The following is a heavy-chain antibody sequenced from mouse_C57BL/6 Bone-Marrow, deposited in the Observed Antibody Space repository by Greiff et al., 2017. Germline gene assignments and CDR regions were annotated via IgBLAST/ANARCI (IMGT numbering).Heavy chain of an antibody. V-gene: IGHV5-6*01. CDR1: GFTFSSYG. D-gene: IGHD1-1*01. Sequence: EVQLVESGGDLVKPGGSLKLSCAASGFTFSSYGMSWVRQTPDKRLEWVATISSGGSYTYYPDSVKGRFTISRDNAKNTLYLQMSSLKSEDTAMYYCARHPYYYGSSYGYWGQGTTLTVSS. CDR3: ARHPYYYGSSYGY. J-gene: IGHJ2*01. CDR2: ISSGGSYT.